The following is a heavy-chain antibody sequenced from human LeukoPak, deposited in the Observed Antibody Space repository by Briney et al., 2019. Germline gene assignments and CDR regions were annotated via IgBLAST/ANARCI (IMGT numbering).Heavy chain of an antibody. CDR1: GGSISSSSYY. V-gene: IGHV4-39*01. CDR3: ARQEAVAGTPYFDY. J-gene: IGHJ4*02. CDR2: IYYSGST. D-gene: IGHD6-19*01. Sequence: SEALSLTCTVSGGSISSSSYYWGWIRQPPGKGLEWIGSIYYSGSTYYNPSLKSRVTISVDTSKNQFSLKLSSVTAADTAVYYCARQEAVAGTPYFDYWGQGTLVTVSS.